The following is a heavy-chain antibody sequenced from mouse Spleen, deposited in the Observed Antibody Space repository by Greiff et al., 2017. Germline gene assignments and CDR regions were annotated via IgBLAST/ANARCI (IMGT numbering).Heavy chain of an antibody. V-gene: IGHV5-4*01. CDR3: ARDRDGYYSFFAY. CDR2: ISDGGSYT. D-gene: IGHD2-3*01. CDR1: GFTFSSYA. Sequence: EVKLVESGGGLVKPGGSLKLSCAASGFTFSSYAMSWVRQTPEKRLEWVATISDGGSYTYYPDNVKGRFTISRDNAKNNLYLQMSHLKSEDTAMYYCARDRDGYYSFFAYWGQGTLVTVSA. J-gene: IGHJ3*01.